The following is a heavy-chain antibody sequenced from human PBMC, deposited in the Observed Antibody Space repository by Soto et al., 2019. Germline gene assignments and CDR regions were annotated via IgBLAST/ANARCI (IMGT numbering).Heavy chain of an antibody. Sequence: PGGSLRLSCVASGFTFNSYAMHWVRQAPDKGLEWVAVISYGGRNEFYADSVEGRFTISRDNSKNTLYLEMNSLGAEDTAVYYCAREGGTYYGGPNWFDPWGQGTLVTVSS. J-gene: IGHJ5*02. D-gene: IGHD1-26*01. CDR1: GFTFNSYA. CDR2: ISYGGRNE. CDR3: AREGGTYYGGPNWFDP. V-gene: IGHV3-30*04.